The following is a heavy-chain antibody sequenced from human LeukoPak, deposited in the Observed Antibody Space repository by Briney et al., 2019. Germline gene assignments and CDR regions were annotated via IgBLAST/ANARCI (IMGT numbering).Heavy chain of an antibody. CDR3: ARGAATGANY. CDR2: IYYSGST. CDR1: GGSISSSSYY. J-gene: IGHJ4*02. V-gene: IGHV4-39*01. D-gene: IGHD6-25*01. Sequence: KTSETLSLTCTVSGGSISSSSYYWGWIRQPPGKGLEWIGSIYYSGSTYYNPSLKSRVTISVDTSKNQFSLKLSSVTAADTAVYYCARGAATGANYWGQGTLVTVSS.